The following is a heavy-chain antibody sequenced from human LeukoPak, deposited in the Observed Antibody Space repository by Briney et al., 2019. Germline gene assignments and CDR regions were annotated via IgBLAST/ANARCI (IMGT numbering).Heavy chain of an antibody. CDR1: GFTVSSNY. J-gene: IGHJ4*02. V-gene: IGHV3-66*01. D-gene: IGHD3-10*01. CDR3: AKVDRAYYFDY. Sequence: GGSLRLSCAASGFTVSSNYMSWVRQAPGKGLEWVSIIYSGGSIYYADSVKGRFTISRDNSKNTLYLQMNSLRAEDTAVYYCAKVDRAYYFDYWGQGTLVTVSS. CDR2: IYSGGSI.